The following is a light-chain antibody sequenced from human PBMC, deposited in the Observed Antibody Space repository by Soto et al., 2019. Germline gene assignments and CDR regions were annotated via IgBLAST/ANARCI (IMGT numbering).Light chain of an antibody. V-gene: IGKV3-20*01. CDR1: QSVSSSY. Sequence: EIVLTQSPGTLSLSPGERVTLSCRASQSVSSSYLAWYQQKPGQAPRLLIYGASSRATGIPDRFSGSVSGTDFTLTIRRLVSEDFAVYYWQQDGSSLFTFGPGTKVDIK. J-gene: IGKJ3*01. CDR3: QQDGSSLFT. CDR2: GAS.